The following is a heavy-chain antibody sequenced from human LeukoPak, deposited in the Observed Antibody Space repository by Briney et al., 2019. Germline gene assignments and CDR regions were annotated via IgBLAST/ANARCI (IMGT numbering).Heavy chain of an antibody. V-gene: IGHV3-53*01. J-gene: IGHJ4*02. CDR1: GFTASSNY. D-gene: IGHD3/OR15-3a*01. CDR3: AKMDSDYYIEF. CDR2: INSGGTT. Sequence: PWGSLRLSCAASGFTASSNYMSWIRQAPGKGLEWIAVINSGGTTYYADSVKGRFTISRDASKNMLFLQMSSLRAEDTAVYYCAKMDSDYYIEFWGQETLVTVSS.